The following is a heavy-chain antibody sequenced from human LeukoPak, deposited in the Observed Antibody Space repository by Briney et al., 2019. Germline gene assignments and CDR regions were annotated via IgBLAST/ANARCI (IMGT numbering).Heavy chain of an antibody. Sequence: GGSLRLSCAASGFTFSSYWMSWVRQAPGRGLEWVANIKQDGSEKYYVDSVKGRFTISRDNAKNSLYLQMNSLRAEDTAVYYCARDRGYYYDSSGYYDWAQGTLVTVSS. D-gene: IGHD3-22*01. J-gene: IGHJ4*02. V-gene: IGHV3-7*01. CDR2: IKQDGSEK. CDR1: GFTFSSYW. CDR3: ARDRGYYYDSSGYYD.